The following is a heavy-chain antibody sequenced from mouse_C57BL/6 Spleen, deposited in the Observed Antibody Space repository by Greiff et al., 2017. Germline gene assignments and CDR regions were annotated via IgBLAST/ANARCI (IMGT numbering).Heavy chain of an antibody. Sequence: VHVKQSGPELVKPGASVKMSCKASGYTFTDYNMHWVKQSHGKSLEWIGYINPNNGGTSYNQKFKGKATLTVNKSSSTAYMELRSLTSEDSAVYYCAREEGLRRVFAYWGQGTLVTVSA. V-gene: IGHV1-22*01. CDR3: AREEGLRRVFAY. CDR1: GYTFTDYN. D-gene: IGHD2-2*01. CDR2: INPNNGGT. J-gene: IGHJ3*01.